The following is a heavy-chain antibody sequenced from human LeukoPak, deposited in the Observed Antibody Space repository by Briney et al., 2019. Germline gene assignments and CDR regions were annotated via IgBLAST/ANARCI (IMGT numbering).Heavy chain of an antibody. V-gene: IGHV3-48*03. J-gene: IGHJ4*02. CDR2: ISYNGRSI. D-gene: IGHD5-18*01. CDR3: ARGLSGVTGYTYGRGIDY. CDR1: GFIFSTYE. Sequence: GGSLRLSCAASGFIFSTYEMNRVRQVPGKGLEWLSYISYNGRSIYYADSVKGRFTISRDNAYNSLYLQMDSLRVEDTAVYYCARGLSGVTGYTYGRGIDYWGQGTLVTVSS.